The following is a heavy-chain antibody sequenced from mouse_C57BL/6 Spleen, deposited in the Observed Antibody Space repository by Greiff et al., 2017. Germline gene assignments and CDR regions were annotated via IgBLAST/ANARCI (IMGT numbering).Heavy chain of an antibody. CDR1: GYTFTDYY. CDR3: ARAGFTMVTSWFAY. D-gene: IGHD2-2*01. J-gene: IGHJ3*01. CDR2: INPNNGGT. V-gene: IGHV1-26*01. Sequence: EVQLQQSGPELVKPGASVKISCKASGYTFTDYYMNWVKQSHGKSLEWIGDINPNNGGTSYNQKFKGKATLTVDKSSSTAYMELRSLTSEDSAGYYCARAGFTMVTSWFAYWGQGTLVTVSA.